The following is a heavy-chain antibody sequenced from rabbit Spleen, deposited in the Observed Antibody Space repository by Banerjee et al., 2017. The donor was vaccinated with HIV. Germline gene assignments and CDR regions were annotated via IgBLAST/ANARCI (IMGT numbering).Heavy chain of an antibody. CDR2: IDAGSGGFT. Sequence: QSLEESGGDLVKPGASLTLTCTASGVSFSSNYYMCWVRQAPGKGLEWIACIDAGSGGFTYCAKWAKGIFTCSKTSATTVTLQMTSLASADTFSYFGARDSCSSFSRYGMDLGRQGTLFTVS. CDR3: ARDSCSSFSRYGMDL. CDR1: GVSFSSNYY. D-gene: IGHD8-1*01. V-gene: IGHV1S40*01. J-gene: IGHJ6*01.